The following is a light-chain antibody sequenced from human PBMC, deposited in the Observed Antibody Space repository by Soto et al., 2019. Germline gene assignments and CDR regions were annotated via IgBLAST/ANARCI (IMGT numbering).Light chain of an antibody. J-gene: IGLJ2*01. CDR2: DVT. CDR1: SSDVGGYDY. CDR3: CSYAAGQTLV. V-gene: IGLV2-11*01. Sequence: QSALTQPRSVSGSPGQSVTISCTGTSSDVGGYDYVSWFQHHPGKVPKLMIYDVTKRPSGVPDRFSASKSGNTASLTISGLQAEDEAEYFCCSYAAGQTLVFGGGTKLTVL.